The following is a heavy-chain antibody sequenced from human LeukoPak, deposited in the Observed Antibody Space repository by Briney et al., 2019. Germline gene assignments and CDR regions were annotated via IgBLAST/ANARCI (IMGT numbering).Heavy chain of an antibody. D-gene: IGHD6-19*01. CDR2: ISYDGSNK. Sequence: GGSLRLSCAASGFTFSSYAMHWVRQAPGKGLEWVAVISYDGSNKYYADSVKGRFTISRDNSKNTLYLQMNSLRAEDTAVYYCAEGAQWLVPYFDYWGQGTLVTVSS. CDR3: AEGAQWLVPYFDY. J-gene: IGHJ4*02. V-gene: IGHV3-30*04. CDR1: GFTFSSYA.